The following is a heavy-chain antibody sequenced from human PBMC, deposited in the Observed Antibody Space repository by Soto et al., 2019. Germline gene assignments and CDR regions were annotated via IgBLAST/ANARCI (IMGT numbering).Heavy chain of an antibody. V-gene: IGHV3-30*18. D-gene: IGHD2-21*02. J-gene: IGHJ4*02. Sequence: GGSLRLSCAASGFTFSSYGMHWVRQAPGKGLEWVAVISYDGSNKYYADSVKGRFTISRDNSKNTLYLQTNSLRAEDTAVYYCAKGEEHIVVVTATTDYWGQGTLVTVSS. CDR1: GFTFSSYG. CDR3: AKGEEHIVVVTATTDY. CDR2: ISYDGSNK.